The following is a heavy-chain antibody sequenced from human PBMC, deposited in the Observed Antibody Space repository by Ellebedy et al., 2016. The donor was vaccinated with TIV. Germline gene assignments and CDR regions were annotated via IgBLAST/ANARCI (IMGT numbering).Heavy chain of an antibody. CDR1: GFPFSSLW. CDR3: VRARNYALDS. D-gene: IGHD3-16*01. V-gene: IGHV3-7*01. CDR2: IEPDGVDK. J-gene: IGHJ4*02. Sequence: GESLKISCAASGFPFSSLWMSWVRQAPGKGLEWVANIEPDGVDKYYVDSVKGRFTISRDNAKNSLYLQMNSLRVEDTAVYFCVRARNYALDSWGQGTLVTVSS.